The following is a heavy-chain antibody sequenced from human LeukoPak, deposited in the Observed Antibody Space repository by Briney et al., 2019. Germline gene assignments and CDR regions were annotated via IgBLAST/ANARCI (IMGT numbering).Heavy chain of an antibody. J-gene: IGHJ3*02. CDR2: IGTAGDT. Sequence: GGSLRLSCAASGFTFSSYDMHWVRQATGKGLEWVSAIGTAGDTYYPGSVKGRFTISRENAKNSLYLQMNSLRAEDTAVYYCARDDYDSSGYYYAFDIWGQGTMVTVSS. CDR1: GFTFSSYD. CDR3: ARDDYDSSGYYYAFDI. V-gene: IGHV3-13*01. D-gene: IGHD3-22*01.